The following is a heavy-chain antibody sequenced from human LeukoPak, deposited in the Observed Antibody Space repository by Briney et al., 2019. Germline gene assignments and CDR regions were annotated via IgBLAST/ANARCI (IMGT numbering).Heavy chain of an antibody. CDR2: FSATDGSA. CDR3: AKARIAAAGTAAFDV. J-gene: IGHJ3*01. D-gene: IGHD6-13*01. V-gene: IGHV3-23*01. CDR1: GFTVSSYG. Sequence: RGGSLRLSCAASGFTVSSYGMTWVRQAPGKGLEWVSAFSATDGSAQYAESVRGRFTISRDNSKNSLYLQMNSLRDEDTAVYFCAKARIAAAGTAAFDVWGQGTMVTVSS.